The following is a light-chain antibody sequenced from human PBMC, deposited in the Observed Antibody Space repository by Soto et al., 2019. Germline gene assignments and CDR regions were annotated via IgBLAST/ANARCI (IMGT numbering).Light chain of an antibody. CDR1: QIVSDNY. Sequence: IVMTQSPATLSLSPGERATLSFSFSQIVSDNYLAWYQQKPGQALRLLIYDASRRDTGIPARFSGSGSGTDFTLTISNLEPDDFAFYYCQHRGTGPPTFGQGTKVDIK. V-gene: IGKV3-11*01. CDR2: DAS. CDR3: QHRGTGPPT. J-gene: IGKJ1*01.